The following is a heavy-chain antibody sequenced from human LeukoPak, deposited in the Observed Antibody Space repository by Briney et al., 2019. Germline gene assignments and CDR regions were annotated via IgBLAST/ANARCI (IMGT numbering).Heavy chain of an antibody. D-gene: IGHD3-16*01. CDR3: AKEDRRGRHFDY. J-gene: IGHJ4*02. CDR2: ISWNSGSI. Sequence: GRSLRLSCAASGFTFDDYAMHWVRQAPGKGLEWVSGISWNSGSIGYADSVKGRFTISRDNAKNSLYLQMNSLRAEDTALYYCAKEDRRGRHFDYWRQGTLVTVSS. V-gene: IGHV3-9*01. CDR1: GFTFDDYA.